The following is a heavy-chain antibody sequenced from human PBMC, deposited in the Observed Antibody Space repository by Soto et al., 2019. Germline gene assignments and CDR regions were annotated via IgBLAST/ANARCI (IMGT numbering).Heavy chain of an antibody. CDR3: AYKFESTISNDYYYGMDV. D-gene: IGHD3-9*01. CDR1: GFTFSSYA. Sequence: PGGYLRLSCAAYGFTFSSYAMNWVRQAPGQGLEWVSSISASGVITYYADSVKGRFTISRDNSKNTLYLQMNSLRAEDTAVYYCAYKFESTISNDYYYGMDVWGQGTTVTVSS. J-gene: IGHJ6*02. CDR2: ISASGVIT. V-gene: IGHV3-23*01.